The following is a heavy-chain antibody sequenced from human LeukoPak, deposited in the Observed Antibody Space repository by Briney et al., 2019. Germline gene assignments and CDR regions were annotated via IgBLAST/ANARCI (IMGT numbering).Heavy chain of an antibody. D-gene: IGHD3-10*01. J-gene: IGHJ4*02. CDR1: GFTFSSYS. Sequence: GGSLRLSCAASGFTFSSYSMNWVRQTPGKGLEWVSSISSSSSYIYYADSVKGRFTISRDNAKNSLYLQMNSLRAEDTAVYYCARDLGWFGTHWGQGTLVTVSS. CDR2: ISSSSSYI. V-gene: IGHV3-21*01. CDR3: ARDLGWFGTH.